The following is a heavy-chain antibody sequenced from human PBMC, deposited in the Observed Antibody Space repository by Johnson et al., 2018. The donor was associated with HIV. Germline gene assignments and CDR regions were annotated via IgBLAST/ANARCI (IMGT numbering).Heavy chain of an antibody. V-gene: IGHV3-74*01. CDR3: ARDPDSSGYYLGAFDI. D-gene: IGHD3-22*01. CDR2: INSDGSST. J-gene: IGHJ3*02. CDR1: GFTFSSYA. Sequence: VQLVESGGGLVQPGRSLRLSCAASGFTFSSYAMHWVRQAPGKGLVWVSRINSDGSSTSYADSVKGRFTISRDNAKNTLYLQMNSLRAEDTAVYYCARDPDSSGYYLGAFDIWGQGTMVTVSS.